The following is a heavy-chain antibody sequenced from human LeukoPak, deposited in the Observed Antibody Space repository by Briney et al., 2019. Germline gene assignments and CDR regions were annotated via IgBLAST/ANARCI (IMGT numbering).Heavy chain of an antibody. CDR3: ARHRSPRFLEGSI. Sequence: GESLKISCKGSGYSFTSYWIGWVRQMPGKGLEWMGIIYPGDSDTRYSPSFQGQVTISADKSISTAYLQWSSLKASDTAVYYCARHRSPRFLEGSIWGQGTMVTVSS. D-gene: IGHD3-3*01. CDR1: GYSFTSYW. CDR2: IYPGDSDT. J-gene: IGHJ3*02. V-gene: IGHV5-51*01.